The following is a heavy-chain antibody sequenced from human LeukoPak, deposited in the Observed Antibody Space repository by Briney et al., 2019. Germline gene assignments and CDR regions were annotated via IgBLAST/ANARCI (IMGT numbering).Heavy chain of an antibody. Sequence: GGSLRLSCAASGFTVSSNYMSWVRQAPGKGLEWVSVIYSGGSTYYADSVKGRFTISRDNSKNTLYLQMNSLRAEDTAVYYCARRVVVVKALGYWGQGTLVTVSS. CDR3: ARRVVVVKALGY. CDR2: IYSGGST. D-gene: IGHD3-22*01. J-gene: IGHJ4*02. CDR1: GFTVSSNY. V-gene: IGHV3-53*01.